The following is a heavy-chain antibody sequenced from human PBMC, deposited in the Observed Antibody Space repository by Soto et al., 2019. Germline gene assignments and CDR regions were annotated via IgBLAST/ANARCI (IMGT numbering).Heavy chain of an antibody. J-gene: IGHJ4*02. CDR1: GYTFNNYW. Sequence: GESLKISCQVAGYTFNNYWVAWVRQRPGKGLGWMGIVFAGDSETRYSPSFQGQVTLSADQSTSTAFLQWNSLRASDTAVYYCARRKLHCGGGSCYGTNVLDYWGQGTKVTVSS. CDR3: ARRKLHCGGGSCYGTNVLDY. V-gene: IGHV5-51*01. CDR2: VFAGDSET. D-gene: IGHD2-15*01.